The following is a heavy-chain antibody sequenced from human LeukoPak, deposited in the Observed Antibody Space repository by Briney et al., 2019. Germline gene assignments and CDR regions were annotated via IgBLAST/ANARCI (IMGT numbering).Heavy chain of an antibody. CDR3: ARGLTLIVVVPAAIYPGDWFDP. J-gene: IGHJ5*02. V-gene: IGHV3-20*04. D-gene: IGHD2-2*01. Sequence: GGSLRLSCAASGFTFDDYGMGWVRQAPGKGLEWVSGINWNGGSTGYADSVKGRFTISRDNAKNSLYLQMNSLRAEDTAVYYCARGLTLIVVVPAAIYPGDWFDPWGQGTLVTVSS. CDR1: GFTFDDYG. CDR2: INWNGGST.